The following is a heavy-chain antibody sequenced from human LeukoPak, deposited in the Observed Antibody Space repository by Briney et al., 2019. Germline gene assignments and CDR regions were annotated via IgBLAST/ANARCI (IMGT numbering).Heavy chain of an antibody. J-gene: IGHJ6*02. V-gene: IGHV4-59*12. CDR2: IYYSGST. CDR3: AREGDDSSWSDYYGMDV. CDR1: GGSISSYY. Sequence: SETLSLTCTVSGGSISSYYWSWIRQPPGKGLEWIGYIYYSGSTNYNPSLKSRVTISVDTSKNQFSLKLSSVTAADTAVYYCAREGDDSSWSDYYGMDVWGQGTTVTVSS. D-gene: IGHD6-13*01.